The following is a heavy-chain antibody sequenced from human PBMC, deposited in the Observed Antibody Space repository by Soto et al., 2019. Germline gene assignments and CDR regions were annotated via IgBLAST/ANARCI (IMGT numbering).Heavy chain of an antibody. J-gene: IGHJ6*02. V-gene: IGHV3-49*04. CDR2: IRSKAYGGTT. D-gene: IGHD6-19*01. CDR1: GFTFGDYA. CDR3: TRGRARYGIAVEYYGMDV. Sequence: PGGSLRLSCTASGFTFGDYAMSWVRQAPGKGLEWVGFIRSKAYGGTTEYAASVKGRFTISRDDSKSIAYLQMNSLKTEDTAVYYCTRGRARYGIAVEYYGMDVWGQGTTVTVSS.